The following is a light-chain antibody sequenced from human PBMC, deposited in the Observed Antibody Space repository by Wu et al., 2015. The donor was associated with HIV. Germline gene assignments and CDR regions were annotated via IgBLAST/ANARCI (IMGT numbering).Light chain of an antibody. Sequence: EIVLTQSPVTLSVSPGERATLSCRASESVLTNLAWYQHKPGQAPRLLIFGASTRATDISARFSGSGSRTDFTLTITSVQSEDFAVYYCQQYNNRPPWTFGQGTKVEIK. CDR3: QQYNNRPPWT. CDR2: GAS. V-gene: IGKV3D-15*01. J-gene: IGKJ1*01. CDR1: ESVLTN.